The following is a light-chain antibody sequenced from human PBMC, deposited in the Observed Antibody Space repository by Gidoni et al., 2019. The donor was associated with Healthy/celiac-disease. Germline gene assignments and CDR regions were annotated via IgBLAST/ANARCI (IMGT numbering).Light chain of an antibody. CDR1: ISDVGGYNY. Sequence: QSALTQPASVSGSPGPSITISCTGTISDVGGYNYVSWYQQHPGKAPKLMIYEVSNRPSGVSNRFSGSKSGNTASLTISGLQAEDEADYYCSSYTSSSTPVFGGGTKLTVL. J-gene: IGLJ2*01. CDR3: SSYTSSSTPV. CDR2: EVS. V-gene: IGLV2-14*01.